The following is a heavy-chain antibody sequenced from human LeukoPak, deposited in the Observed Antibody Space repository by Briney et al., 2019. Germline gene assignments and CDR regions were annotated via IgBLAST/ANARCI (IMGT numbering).Heavy chain of an antibody. D-gene: IGHD5-24*01. Sequence: ASVKVSCKASGGTFSNYPIIWVRQAPGRGLEWLGGIIPIYGTANYALMFQGRIPLSAHESTATAYMELRNLTSDDTAMYFCATHTGGYNYWRFDIWGQGLLVSVSS. V-gene: IGHV1-69*13. CDR3: ATHTGGYNYWRFDI. J-gene: IGHJ5*02. CDR2: IIPIYGTA. CDR1: GGTFSNYP.